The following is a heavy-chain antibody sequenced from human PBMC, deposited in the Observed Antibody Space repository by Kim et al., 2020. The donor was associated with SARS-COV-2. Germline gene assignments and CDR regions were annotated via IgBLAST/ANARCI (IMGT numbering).Heavy chain of an antibody. CDR3: ARDHRSCYSITCYGEAIDY. CDR1: GYTFTTYA. V-gene: IGHV1-3*01. D-gene: IGHD2-2*01. CDR2: INADSGNT. J-gene: IGHJ4*02. Sequence: ASVKVSCKSSGYTFTTYAIHWVRQAPGQRLEWMGWINADSGNTKYSQKFQGRVTITRDTSASTAYMELSSLRSEDTAVYYCARDHRSCYSITCYGEAIDYWGQGTLVTVSS.